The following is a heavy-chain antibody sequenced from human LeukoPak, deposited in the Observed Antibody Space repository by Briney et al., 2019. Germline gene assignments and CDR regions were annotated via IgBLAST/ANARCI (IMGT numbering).Heavy chain of an antibody. CDR2: IYHSGST. CDR3: ATAAAGDKSFDY. D-gene: IGHD6-13*01. J-gene: IGHJ4*02. V-gene: IGHV4-4*02. CDR1: GVSISSSNW. Sequence: SETLSLTCAVSGVSISSSNWWSWVRQPPGKGLEWIGEIYHSGSTNYSPSLKSRVTISVDKSKNQFSLKLSSVTAADTAVYYCATAAAGDKSFDYWGQGTLVTVSS.